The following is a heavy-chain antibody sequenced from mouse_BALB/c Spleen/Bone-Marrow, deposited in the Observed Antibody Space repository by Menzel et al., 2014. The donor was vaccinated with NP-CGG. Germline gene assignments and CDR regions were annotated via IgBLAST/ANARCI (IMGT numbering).Heavy chain of an antibody. CDR2: IDPANGNT. CDR1: GFNIKDTY. J-gene: IGHJ3*01. Sequence: VQLQQSGAELVKPGASVKLSCTASGFNIKDTYMHWVKQRPEQGLEWIGRIDPANGNTKYDPKFQGKATITADTSSKTAYLQLSGLTSEAPAVYCCSAYYRYLAWFASWGQGTLVTAPA. V-gene: IGHV14-3*02. CDR3: SAYYRYLAWFAS. D-gene: IGHD2-14*01.